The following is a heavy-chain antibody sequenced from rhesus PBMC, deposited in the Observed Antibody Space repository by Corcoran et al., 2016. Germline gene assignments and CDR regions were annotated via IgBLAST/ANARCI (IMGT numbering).Heavy chain of an antibody. V-gene: IGHV4-80*01. CDR2: ITGDSVST. D-gene: IGHD6-25*01. CDR1: GASLSGSW. J-gene: IGHJ4*01. Sequence: QVQLQESGPGLVKPSEPLSLPCAVSGASLSGSWWSWIRQSPGTGLEGIGEITGDSVSTYYNPSRKSRVTISKDAAKSQFSRNLSSVTAADTAMYYCARRAGGRFASWGQGVLVTVSS. CDR3: ARRAGGRFAS.